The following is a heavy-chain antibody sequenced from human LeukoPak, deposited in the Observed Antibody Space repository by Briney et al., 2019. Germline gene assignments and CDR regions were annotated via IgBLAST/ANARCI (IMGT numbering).Heavy chain of an antibody. CDR2: IYWDDDR. V-gene: IGHV2-5*02. CDR1: GFSLNTRGVG. D-gene: IGHD3-22*01. Sequence: SGPTLVNPTQTLTLTCTFSGFSLNTRGVGVGWIRQPPGRALEWLALIYWDDDRRYSPSLKSRLTITKDTSKNQVVLTMTNMDPVDTATYFCTHRKNYYDSSVFDNWGQGTLVTVSS. J-gene: IGHJ4*02. CDR3: THRKNYYDSSVFDN.